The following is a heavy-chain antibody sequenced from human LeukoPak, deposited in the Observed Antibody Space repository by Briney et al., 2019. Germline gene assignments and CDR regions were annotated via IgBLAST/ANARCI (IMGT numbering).Heavy chain of an antibody. CDR1: GYTFTGYY. D-gene: IGHD3-10*01. V-gene: IGHV1-2*02. J-gene: IGHJ4*02. Sequence: ASVKVSCKASGYTFTGYYLHWVRQAPGQGLEWMGWINPNNGGTHFGQSFQGRVTVTRDTSISTAYMDLSGLTSDDTAVYYCAGAMVRGVTPGLSHWGQGTLVTVSS. CDR2: INPNNGGT. CDR3: AGAMVRGVTPGLSH.